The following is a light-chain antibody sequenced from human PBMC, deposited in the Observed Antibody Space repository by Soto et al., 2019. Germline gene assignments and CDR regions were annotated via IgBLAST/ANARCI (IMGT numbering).Light chain of an antibody. CDR2: DVS. CDR1: QTVSGAY. CDR3: QHRTNWPIT. V-gene: IGKV3D-20*02. J-gene: IGKJ5*01. Sequence: EIVLTQSPGTLSLSPGERATLSCRASQTVSGAYLAWYRQKPGQAPRLLIYDVSRRATGIPDRFSGSGSGTDFTLTISSLEPEDFAVYYCQHRTNWPITFGQGTRLEIK.